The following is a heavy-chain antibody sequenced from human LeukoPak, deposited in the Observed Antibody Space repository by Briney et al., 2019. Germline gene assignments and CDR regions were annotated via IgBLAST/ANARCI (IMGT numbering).Heavy chain of an antibody. Sequence: ASVKVSCKASGYAFTDYYMHWVRQAPGQGLEWMGWINPNSGDTNHAQNFQGRVTLTRDTSISTAYMELSSLRSDDSAVYYCAGEYCSGGSCRQGFDYWGQGTLVTVSS. CDR3: AGEYCSGGSCRQGFDY. J-gene: IGHJ4*02. D-gene: IGHD2-15*01. V-gene: IGHV1-2*02. CDR1: GYAFTDYY. CDR2: INPNSGDT.